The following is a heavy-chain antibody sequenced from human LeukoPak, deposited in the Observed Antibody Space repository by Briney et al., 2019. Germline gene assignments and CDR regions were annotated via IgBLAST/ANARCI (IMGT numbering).Heavy chain of an antibody. Sequence: GGSLRLSCAASGFNVSSYAVSWVRQAPGKGLEWVSTISGSSGRPYYADSVRGRFTSSRDSSKNTLSLQMNSLRAEDTAVYYCAQASLRFFDWSSDSWGQGTLVTVSS. CDR3: AQASLRFFDWSSDS. CDR2: ISGSSGRP. CDR1: GFNVSSYA. J-gene: IGHJ4*02. D-gene: IGHD3-9*01. V-gene: IGHV3-23*01.